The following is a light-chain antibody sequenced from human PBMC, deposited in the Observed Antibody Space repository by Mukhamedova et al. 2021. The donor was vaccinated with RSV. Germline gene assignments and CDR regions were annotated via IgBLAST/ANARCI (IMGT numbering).Light chain of an antibody. Sequence: WYQRRVHGEPPKLLIYDASSLESGVPSRFSGSGSGTDFTLTISSLQPEDFATYYCHQFKSYPPTFGGGTMVEIK. CDR2: DAS. V-gene: IGKV1-13*02. J-gene: IGKJ4*01. CDR3: HQFKSYPPT.